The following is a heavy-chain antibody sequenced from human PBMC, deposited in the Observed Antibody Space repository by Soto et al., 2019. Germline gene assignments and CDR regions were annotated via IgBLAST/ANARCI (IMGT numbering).Heavy chain of an antibody. CDR3: ARQGYCSSTSCPPEYYYYYYYMDV. CDR1: GYTFTSYG. Sequence: GASVKVSCKASGYTFTSYGISWVRQAPGQGLEWMGWINAGNGNTKYSQKFQGRVTITRDTSASTAYMELSSLRSEDTAVNYCARQGYCSSTSCPPEYYYYYYYMDVWGKGTTVTVSS. D-gene: IGHD2-2*01. J-gene: IGHJ6*03. V-gene: IGHV1-3*01. CDR2: INAGNGNT.